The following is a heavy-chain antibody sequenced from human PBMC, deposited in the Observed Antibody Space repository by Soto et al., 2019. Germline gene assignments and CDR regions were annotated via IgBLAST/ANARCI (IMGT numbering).Heavy chain of an antibody. CDR2: ISAYNGNT. CDR1: GYTFTSYG. D-gene: IGHD1-20*01. Sequence: QVQLVQSGAEVKKPGASVKVSCKASGYTFTSYGISWVRQAPGQGLEWMGWISAYNGNTNYAQKLQGRGTMTTDKSTSTAYMELRSLRSDDTAVYYCARAALGGPITGTTAAGNYWGQGTLVTVSS. V-gene: IGHV1-18*01. CDR3: ARAALGGPITGTTAAGNY. J-gene: IGHJ4*02.